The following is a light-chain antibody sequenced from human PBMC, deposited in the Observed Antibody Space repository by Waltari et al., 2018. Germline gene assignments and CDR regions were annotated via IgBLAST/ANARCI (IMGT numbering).Light chain of an antibody. V-gene: IGLV1-40*01. CDR2: RNT. J-gene: IGLJ2*01. CDR1: RTNIGEGND. CDR3: QSYASILRGSI. Sequence: QSVMAQPPSVSGAPGQRVTISCTGSRTNIGEGNDVHWYQQIPGAGPKVVIYRNTSRPSGVPARFSGSMSGTSAFLAITGLQAEDEADYYCQSYASILRGSIFGGGTKVTVL.